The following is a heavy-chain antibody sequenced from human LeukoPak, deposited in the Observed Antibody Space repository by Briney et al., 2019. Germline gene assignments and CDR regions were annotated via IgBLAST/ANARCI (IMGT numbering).Heavy chain of an antibody. CDR1: GGSISTYY. CDR3: ARDQGSYYGVDV. J-gene: IGHJ6*02. V-gene: IGHV4-4*07. CDR2: MYTSGTT. Sequence: PSETLSLTCTVSGGSISTYYWSWIRQPAGKGLEWIGRMYTSGTTKYNPSLKSRVTMSVDPSNNQFSLKVSSVTAADTAVYYCARDQGSYYGVDVWGQGTTVTVSS.